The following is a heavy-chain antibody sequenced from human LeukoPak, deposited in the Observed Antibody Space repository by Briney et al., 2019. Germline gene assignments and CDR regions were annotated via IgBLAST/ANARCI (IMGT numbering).Heavy chain of an antibody. D-gene: IGHD4-23*01. CDR1: GFTFRNYW. Sequence: PGGSLRLSCAASGFTFRNYWMIWVRQAPGKGLEWLGNIKEDGSEKRYADSVRGRFTISRDNAQTSLYLQMNSLRAEDTAVYYCARGTTVVTPGYWGQGTLVTVSS. V-gene: IGHV3-7*05. CDR2: IKEDGSEK. J-gene: IGHJ4*02. CDR3: ARGTTVVTPGY.